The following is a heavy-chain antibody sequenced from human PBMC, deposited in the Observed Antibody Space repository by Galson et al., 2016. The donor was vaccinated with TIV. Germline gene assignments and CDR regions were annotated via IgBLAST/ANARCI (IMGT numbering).Heavy chain of an antibody. CDR3: ARAAGRNGATCHATCDSFDF. Sequence: CAISGDSVSSNSAAWNWIRQSPSRGLEWLGRTYCRSRCYYDYAVAVKSRITIESDTSKNQFSLQLNSVTSEDTAVYYCARAAGRNGATCHATCDSFDFWGQATKLTVSS. CDR2: TYCRSRCYY. D-gene: IGHD3-10*01. J-gene: IGHJ3*01. V-gene: IGHV6-1*01. CDR1: GDSVSSNSAA.